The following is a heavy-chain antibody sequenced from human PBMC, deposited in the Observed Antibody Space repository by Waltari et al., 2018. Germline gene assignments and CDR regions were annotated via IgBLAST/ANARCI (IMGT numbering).Heavy chain of an antibody. V-gene: IGHV1-2*02. CDR3: ARGSHWGYNYANEFDP. CDR2: INPNSGCK. J-gene: IGHJ5*02. Sequence: QVQLVQSGAEVKKPGASVKVSCKASGYTFTGYYMHWVRQAPGQGLDWMGWINPNSGCKNYAQKLQGRGTMTRDTAISTAYMELSRLRSDDTAVYYCARGSHWGYNYANEFDPWGQGTLVTVSS. CDR1: GYTFTGYY. D-gene: IGHD1-1*01.